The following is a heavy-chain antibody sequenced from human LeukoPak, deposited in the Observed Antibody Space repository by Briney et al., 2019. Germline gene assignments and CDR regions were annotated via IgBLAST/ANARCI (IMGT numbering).Heavy chain of an antibody. Sequence: PSETLSLTCTVSGGSISSSSYYWGWIRQPPGKGLEWIGYIYYSGSTYYNPSLKSRVTMSVDTSKNQFSLKLSSVTAADTAVYYCARDYGGGRYYYYGMDVWGQGTTVTVSS. CDR2: IYYSGST. CDR3: ARDYGGGRYYYYGMDV. V-gene: IGHV4-30-4*08. D-gene: IGHD4-23*01. CDR1: GGSISSSSYY. J-gene: IGHJ6*02.